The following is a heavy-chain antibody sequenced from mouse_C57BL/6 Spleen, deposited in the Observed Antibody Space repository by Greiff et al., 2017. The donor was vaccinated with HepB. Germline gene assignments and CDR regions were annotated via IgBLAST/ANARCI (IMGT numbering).Heavy chain of an antibody. CDR3: ARDRLCDYGRDY. D-gene: IGHD1-1*01. Sequence: QVQLQQPGAELVKPGASVKMSCKASGYTFTSYWITWVKQRPGQGLEWIGDIYPGSGSTNYNEKFKSKATLTVDTSSSTAYMQLSSLTSEASAVYYCARDRLCDYGRDYWGQGTTLTVSS. CDR2: IYPGSGST. J-gene: IGHJ2*01. CDR1: GYTFTSYW. V-gene: IGHV1-55*01.